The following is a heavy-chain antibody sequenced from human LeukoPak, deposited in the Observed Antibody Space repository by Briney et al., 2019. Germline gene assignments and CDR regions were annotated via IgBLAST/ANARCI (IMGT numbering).Heavy chain of an antibody. CDR1: GFTFSSYR. CDR3: ARGRPHGNDY. Sequence: GGSLRLSCAASGFTFSSYRMNWVRQAPGKGLVWVSRIASDGSSTTYADSVKGRFSISGDNAKNTLYLQMNSLRVEDTAVYYCARGRPHGNDYWGRGTLVTVSS. CDR2: IASDGSST. J-gene: IGHJ4*02. D-gene: IGHD4-23*01. V-gene: IGHV3-74*01.